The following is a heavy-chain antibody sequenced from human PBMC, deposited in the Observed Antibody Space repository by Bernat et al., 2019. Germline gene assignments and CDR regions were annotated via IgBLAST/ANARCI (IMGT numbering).Heavy chain of an antibody. J-gene: IGHJ5*02. CDR1: GFTVSSNY. D-gene: IGHD3-10*01. CDR3: ARDRGSGIDEGGFGP. V-gene: IGHV3-66*02. Sequence: EVQLVESGGGLVQPGGSLRLSCAASGFTVSSNYMSWVRQAPGKGLEWVSVIYSGGSTYYADSVKGRFTISRDNSKNTLYLQMNSLRAEDTAVYYCARDRGSGIDEGGFGPWGQGTLVTVSS. CDR2: IYSGGST.